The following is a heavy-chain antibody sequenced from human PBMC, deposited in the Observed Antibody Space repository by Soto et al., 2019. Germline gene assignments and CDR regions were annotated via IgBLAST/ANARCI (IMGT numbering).Heavy chain of an antibody. CDR2: ISSSSSYI. J-gene: IGHJ3*02. V-gene: IGHV3-21*01. Sequence: GGSPRLSCAASGFTFSSYSMNWVRQAPGKGLEWVSSISSSSSYIYYADSVKGRFTISRDNAKNSLYLQMNSLRAEDTAVYYCARDGGATDAFDIWGQGTRVTVSS. D-gene: IGHD1-26*01. CDR3: ARDGGATDAFDI. CDR1: GFTFSSYS.